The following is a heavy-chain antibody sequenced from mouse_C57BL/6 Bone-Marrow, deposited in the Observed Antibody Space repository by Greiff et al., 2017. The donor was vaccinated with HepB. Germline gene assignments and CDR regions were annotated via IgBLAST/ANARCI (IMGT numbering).Heavy chain of an antibody. D-gene: IGHD1-1*01. J-gene: IGHJ2*01. CDR3: AKRGYYGY. CDR1: GYTFTSYW. CDR2: IHPNSGST. V-gene: IGHV1-64*01. Sequence: QVQLQQPGAELVKPGASVKLSCKASGYTFTSYWMHWVKQRPGQGLEWIGMIHPNSGSTNYNEKAKSKATLTVDKSSSTAYMQISSLTSEDAAVYYCAKRGYYGYWGQGTTLTVSS.